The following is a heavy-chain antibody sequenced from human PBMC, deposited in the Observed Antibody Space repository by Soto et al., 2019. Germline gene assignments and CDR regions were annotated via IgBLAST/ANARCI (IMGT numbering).Heavy chain of an antibody. CDR1: GGTFSSYA. CDR2: IIPIFGTA. J-gene: IGHJ2*01. V-gene: IGHV1-69*12. CDR3: VRKGGPGRANWNYVWYFDL. Sequence: QVQLVQSGAEVKKPGSSVKVSCKASGGTFSSYAISWVRQAPGQGLEWMGGIIPIFGTANYAQKFQGRVTITADESTSTAYMELSSLRSEDTAVYYCVRKGGPGRANWNYVWYFDLWGRGTLVTVSS. D-gene: IGHD1-7*01.